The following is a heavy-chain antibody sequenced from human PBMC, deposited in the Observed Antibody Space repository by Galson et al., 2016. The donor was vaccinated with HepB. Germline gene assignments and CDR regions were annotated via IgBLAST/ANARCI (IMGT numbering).Heavy chain of an antibody. D-gene: IGHD3-16*02. J-gene: IGHJ4*02. CDR1: GFSFSTYA. V-gene: IGHV3-23*01. CDR3: AKDLLSDYVWGNYRFQD. Sequence: SLRLSCAVSGFSFSTYAMSWVRQAPGKGLVWVSTIGGSGDNTYYADSVKGRFTISRDNSMNTLYLQMNSLRAEATAVYYCAKDLLSDYVWGNYRFQDWGQGAPVTVSS. CDR2: IGGSGDNT.